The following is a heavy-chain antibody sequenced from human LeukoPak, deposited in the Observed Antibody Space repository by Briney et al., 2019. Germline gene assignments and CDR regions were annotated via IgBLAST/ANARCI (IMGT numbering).Heavy chain of an antibody. J-gene: IGHJ4*02. CDR2: ISGSGGST. V-gene: IGHV3-23*01. CDR1: GFTFSSYA. D-gene: IGHD3-10*01. Sequence: PGGSLRLSCAASGFTFSSYAMSWVRQAPGKGLEWVSAISGSGGSTYYADSVKGRFTISRDNSKNTLYLQMNSLRAEDTVVYHCAKSINVVLWFGELLGGFDYWGQGTLVTVSS. CDR3: AKSINVVLWFGELLGGFDY.